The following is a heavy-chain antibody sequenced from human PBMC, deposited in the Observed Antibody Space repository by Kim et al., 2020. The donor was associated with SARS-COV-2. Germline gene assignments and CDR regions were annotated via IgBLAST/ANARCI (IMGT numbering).Heavy chain of an antibody. V-gene: IGHV4-38-2*02. J-gene: IGHJ4*01. CDR2: IYHSGST. Sequence: SETLSLTCTVSGYSISSGYYWGWIRQPPGKGLEWIGNIYHSGSTYYNPSLKSRVTISLDTSKNQFSLKLSSVTAADTAVYYCATGGDVVVVVAAGPCFD. D-gene: IGHD2-15*01. CDR1: GYSISSGYY. CDR3: ATGGDVVVVVAAGPCFD.